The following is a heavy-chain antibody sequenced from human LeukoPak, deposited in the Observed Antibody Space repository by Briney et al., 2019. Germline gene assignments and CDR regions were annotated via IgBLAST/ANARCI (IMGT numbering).Heavy chain of an antibody. J-gene: IGHJ4*02. CDR2: IYYSGST. Sequence: SGTLSLTCTVSGGSISSYYWSWLRQPPGQGLEWIGYIYYSGSTNYNPTLKSRVTISVDTSKNQFSLKLSSVTAADTAVYYCARERKDYYDSSGYIDYWGQGTLVTVSS. V-gene: IGHV4-59*01. CDR1: GGSISSYY. CDR3: ARERKDYYDSSGYIDY. D-gene: IGHD3-22*01.